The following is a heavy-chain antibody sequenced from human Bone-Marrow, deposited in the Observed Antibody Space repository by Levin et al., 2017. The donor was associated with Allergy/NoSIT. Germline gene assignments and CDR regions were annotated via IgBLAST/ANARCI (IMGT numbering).Heavy chain of an antibody. Sequence: GESLKISCQASGYSFTSYWFGWVRQRPGKGLEWMGLIFPSDSDTIVSPSFQGQIIMSVDKSISTAYLQWSSLKASDSAMYYCARRDSDGSNSFDYWGQGTLATVSS. D-gene: IGHD4-23*01. CDR1: GYSFTSYW. CDR2: IFPSDSDT. CDR3: ARRDSDGSNSFDY. V-gene: IGHV5-51*01. J-gene: IGHJ4*02.